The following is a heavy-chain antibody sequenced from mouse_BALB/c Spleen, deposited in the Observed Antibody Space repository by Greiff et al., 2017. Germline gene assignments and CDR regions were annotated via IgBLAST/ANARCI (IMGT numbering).Heavy chain of an antibody. CDR2: ISNGGGST. CDR3: ARATPFYDYDGWYFDV. CDR1: GFTFSSYT. V-gene: IGHV5-12-2*01. Sequence: LQQSGGGLVQPGGSLKLSCAASGFTFSSYTMSWVRQTPEKRLEWVAYISNGGGSTYYPDTVKGRFTISRDNAKNTLYLQMSSLKSEDTAMYYCARATPFYDYDGWYFDVWGAGTTVTVSS. J-gene: IGHJ1*01. D-gene: IGHD2-4*01.